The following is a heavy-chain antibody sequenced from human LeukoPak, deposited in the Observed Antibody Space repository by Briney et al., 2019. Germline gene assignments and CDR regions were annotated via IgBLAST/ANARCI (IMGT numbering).Heavy chain of an antibody. CDR3: AKDRDCSSTSCYVPFDS. CDR1: GFTFTTYE. CDR2: ISGSGRTT. J-gene: IGHJ4*02. V-gene: IGHV3-23*01. D-gene: IGHD2-2*01. Sequence: GGSLRLSCAASGFTFTTYEMTWVRQAPGKGLEWVSGISGSGRTTNYADSVKGRFTISRDNSKNTLFLQMNNLRAEDTAVYYCAKDRDCSSTSCYVPFDSWGQGTLVTVSS.